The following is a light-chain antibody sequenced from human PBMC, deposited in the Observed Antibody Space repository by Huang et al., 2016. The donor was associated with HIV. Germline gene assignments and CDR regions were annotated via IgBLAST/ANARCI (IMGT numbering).Light chain of an antibody. J-gene: IGKJ2*01. V-gene: IGKV3-15*01. CDR3: QQYQNWPYT. Sequence: IMTQSPAPLSLSPGEGASLSCRPNQSVATNLAWYLHRPGQSPRILIVGASTRASGLPGRFSGSGSGTQFTLTVSGLQSEDFAVYYCQQYQNWPYTFGQGTKLEI. CDR2: GAS. CDR1: QSVATN.